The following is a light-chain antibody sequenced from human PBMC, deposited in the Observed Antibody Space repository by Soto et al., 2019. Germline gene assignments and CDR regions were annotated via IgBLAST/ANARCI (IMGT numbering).Light chain of an antibody. Sequence: DIQLTHAPFTLSASVGDRVTITFRASQTISTLLAWYQQRPGKAPNLLIYKASSLESGVPSTFSGSGSGTEFTLTISSLQPDDFATYFCQQYSTYPWTFGQGTKVDIK. CDR2: KAS. CDR3: QQYSTYPWT. J-gene: IGKJ1*01. CDR1: QTISTL. V-gene: IGKV1-5*03.